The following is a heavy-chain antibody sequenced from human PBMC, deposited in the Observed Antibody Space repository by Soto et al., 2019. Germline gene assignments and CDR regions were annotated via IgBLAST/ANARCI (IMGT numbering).Heavy chain of an antibody. D-gene: IGHD5-18*01. V-gene: IGHV1-3*01. CDR3: ARSPHRIQLWSENYYYSCGLDV. CDR1: GYTFTSYA. J-gene: IGHJ6*02. CDR2: INAGNGNT. Sequence: ASVKVSCKASGYTFTSYAMHWVRQAPGQRLEWMGWINAGNGNTKYSQKFQGRVTITRDTSASTAYMELSSLRSEDTAVYYCARSPHRIQLWSENYYYSCGLDVWGQGTTVTVSS.